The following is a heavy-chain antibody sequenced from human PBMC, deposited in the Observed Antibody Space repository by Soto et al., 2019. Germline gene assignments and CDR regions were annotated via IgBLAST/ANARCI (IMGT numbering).Heavy chain of an antibody. CDR3: ARLCGGDCPGTFDI. J-gene: IGHJ3*02. CDR1: GYTFTRYY. V-gene: IGHV1-46*03. Sequence: GASVKVSCKASGYTFTRYYVHWGRQAPGQGLEWMGIINPSGGSTNYAQKFQGRVTMTRDTSTSTVYMELSSLRSEDTAVYYCARLCGGDCPGTFDIWGQGTMVTVSS. D-gene: IGHD2-21*02. CDR2: INPSGGST.